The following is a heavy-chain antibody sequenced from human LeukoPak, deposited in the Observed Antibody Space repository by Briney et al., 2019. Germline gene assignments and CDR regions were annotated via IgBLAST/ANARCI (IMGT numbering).Heavy chain of an antibody. Sequence: SETLSLTCVVYGGSFSGYYWGWIRPPPGKGLEWIGSLYNTETTYYNPSLQSRVTISVDTSKNQLSLKLSSVTAADTAVYYCARHPSLTSGGNFDYWGQGTLVTVSS. D-gene: IGHD1-14*01. V-gene: IGHV4-39*01. CDR2: LYNTETT. CDR3: ARHPSLTSGGNFDY. CDR1: GGSFSGYY. J-gene: IGHJ4*02.